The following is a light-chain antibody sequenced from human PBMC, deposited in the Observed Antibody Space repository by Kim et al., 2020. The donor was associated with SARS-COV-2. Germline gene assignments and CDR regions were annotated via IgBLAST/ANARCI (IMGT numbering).Light chain of an antibody. CDR3: NSYTTSRTYV. Sequence: QSALTQPASVSGSPGQSITISCTGTSSDVGGYNFVSWYQHHPGKAPKLMIYDVSKRPSGVSNRFSASKSGNTASLSISGLQAEDEADYYCNSYTTSRTYVFGTGTKVTVL. J-gene: IGLJ1*01. CDR2: DVS. V-gene: IGLV2-14*03. CDR1: SSDVGGYNF.